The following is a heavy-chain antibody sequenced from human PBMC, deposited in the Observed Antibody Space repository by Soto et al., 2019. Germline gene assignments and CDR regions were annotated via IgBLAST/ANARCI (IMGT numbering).Heavy chain of an antibody. Sequence: EASVKVSCXASGYTFTSYGISWVRQAPGQGLEWMGWISAYNGNTNYAQKLQGRVTMTTDTSTSTAYMELRSLRSDDTAVYFCARLEGTYYDSSGYPDYWGQGTLVTVSS. V-gene: IGHV1-18*01. CDR3: ARLEGTYYDSSGYPDY. D-gene: IGHD3-22*01. CDR2: ISAYNGNT. J-gene: IGHJ4*02. CDR1: GYTFTSYG.